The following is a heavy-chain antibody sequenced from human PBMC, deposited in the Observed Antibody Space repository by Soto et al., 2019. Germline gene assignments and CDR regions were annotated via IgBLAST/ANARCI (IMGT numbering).Heavy chain of an antibody. CDR3: ARRLDDILTGYYNYWFDP. CDR2: IIAHNGNT. J-gene: IGHJ5*02. V-gene: IGHV1-18*01. CDR1: GGTFSNDI. Sequence: ASVKVSCKTSGGTFSNDIITWVRQAPGQGLEWMGRIIAHNGNTNYAQKLQGRVTMTTDTSTSTAYMELRSLRSDDTAVYYCARRLDDILTGYYNYWFDPWGQGTLVTVSS. D-gene: IGHD3-9*01.